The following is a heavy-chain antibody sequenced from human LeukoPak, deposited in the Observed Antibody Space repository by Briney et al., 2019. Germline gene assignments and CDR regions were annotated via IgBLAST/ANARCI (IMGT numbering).Heavy chain of an antibody. Sequence: GGSLRLSCAASGFTFDDYGMSWVRQVPGKGLEWVSGINWSGDRTGYADSVKGRFTISRDNAKNSLYLQMNSLRAEDTALYYCARGYYYGSSAAWRALHIWGQGTMVTVSS. CDR1: GFTFDDYG. CDR2: INWSGDRT. V-gene: IGHV3-20*04. J-gene: IGHJ3*02. CDR3: ARGYYYGSSAAWRALHI. D-gene: IGHD3-22*01.